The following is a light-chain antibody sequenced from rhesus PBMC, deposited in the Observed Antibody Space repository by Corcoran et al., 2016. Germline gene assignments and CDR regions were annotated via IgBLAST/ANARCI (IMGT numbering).Light chain of an antibody. CDR3: YQNGSGYS. V-gene: IGKV3-10*01. Sequence: QVILTQSPATLSLSPGERATLSCRASQSVSSYLAWYQQKPGQAPRLLMYGASSRATGIPDRFSGSGSGTDFTLTISSLEPEDVGVYHCYQNGSGYSFGQGTKVEIK. J-gene: IGKJ2*01. CDR2: GAS. CDR1: QSVSSY.